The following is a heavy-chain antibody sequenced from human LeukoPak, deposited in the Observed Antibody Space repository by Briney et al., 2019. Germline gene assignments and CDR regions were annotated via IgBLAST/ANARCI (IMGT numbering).Heavy chain of an antibody. V-gene: IGHV3-30*18. CDR1: GFTFSSYG. CDR2: ISYDGSNK. CDR3: AKAHYYYDSSGYYASDY. D-gene: IGHD3-22*01. Sequence: PGGSLRLSCAASGFTFSSYGMHWVRQAPGKGLEWVAVISYDGSNKYYADSVKGRFTISRDNSKNTLYLQMNSLRAEDTAVYYCAKAHYYYDSSGYYASDYWGQGTLVTVPS. J-gene: IGHJ4*02.